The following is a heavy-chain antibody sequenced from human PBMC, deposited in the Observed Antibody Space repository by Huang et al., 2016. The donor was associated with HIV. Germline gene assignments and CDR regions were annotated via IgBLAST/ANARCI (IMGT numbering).Heavy chain of an antibody. CDR2: KIPIFGKP. V-gene: IGHV1-69*13. J-gene: IGHJ4*02. CDR3: ARGMWDSNWDGTGWLLRHFDS. CDR1: VDTFRKYA. D-gene: IGHD2-15*01. Sequence: QVQLVQSGAEVTKPGSSVRVSCRASVDTFRKYAISGVRQATGQGLAVMGGKIPIFGKPKYAQKFQGRITFSAKEATRKVYVELSSRTFQDMAVYYCARGMWDSNWDGTGWLLRHFDSWGQGTLVTVSS.